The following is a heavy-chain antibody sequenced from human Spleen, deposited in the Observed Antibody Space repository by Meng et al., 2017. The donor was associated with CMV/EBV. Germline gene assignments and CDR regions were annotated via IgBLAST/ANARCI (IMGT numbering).Heavy chain of an antibody. Sequence: AASGFTFSNAWSNWVRQAPGKGLEWVGRIKSKTDGETTDYAAPVKGRFTISRDDSKNTLYLQMNSLKTEDTAVYYCTTYGAARKFDYWGQGTLVTVSS. CDR2: IKSKTDGETT. V-gene: IGHV3-15*01. D-gene: IGHD6-6*01. J-gene: IGHJ4*02. CDR3: TTYGAARKFDY. CDR1: GFTFSNAW.